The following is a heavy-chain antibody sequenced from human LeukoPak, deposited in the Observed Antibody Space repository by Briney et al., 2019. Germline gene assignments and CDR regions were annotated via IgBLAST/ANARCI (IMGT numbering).Heavy chain of an antibody. Sequence: SETLSLTCTVSGGSISSYYWSWIRQPPGKGLEWMGYIYYSGSTNYNPYIKSRVSISVATSKNQFSLKLSSVTAADTAVYYCARGRVRFLEWLLYEYNWFDPWGQGTLVTVSS. CDR3: ARGRVRFLEWLLYEYNWFDP. CDR1: GGSISSYY. V-gene: IGHV4-59*01. D-gene: IGHD3-3*01. J-gene: IGHJ5*02. CDR2: IYYSGST.